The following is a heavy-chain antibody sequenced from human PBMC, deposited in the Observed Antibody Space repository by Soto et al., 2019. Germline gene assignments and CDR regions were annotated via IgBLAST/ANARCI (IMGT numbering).Heavy chain of an antibody. V-gene: IGHV3-23*01. CDR3: AKGGYYFDSSGYFDY. CDR2: ISSSGVNT. J-gene: IGHJ4*02. Sequence: EVQLLESEGGLVQPGGSLRLSCVASGFTFSSYAMSWVRQAPGKGLEWVSAISSSGVNTYNADYVKGRFTISRDNSKKMLYLQMNSLRAEDTAVYYCAKGGYYFDSSGYFDYWGLGTLVTVSS. D-gene: IGHD3-22*01. CDR1: GFTFSSYA.